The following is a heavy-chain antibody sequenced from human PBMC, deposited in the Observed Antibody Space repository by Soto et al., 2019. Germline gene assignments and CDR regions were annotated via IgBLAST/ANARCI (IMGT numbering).Heavy chain of an antibody. Sequence: QVQLVQSGAEVKKPGSSVKVSCKASGGTFSSYAISWVRQAPGQGLEWMGGIIPIFGTANYAQKFQGRVTITADEATSTGYRELSSLRSEDTAVYYCARDRSSSYYYYGMDVWGQGTTVTVSS. CDR1: GGTFSSYA. J-gene: IGHJ6*02. V-gene: IGHV1-69*01. D-gene: IGHD3-3*01. CDR2: IIPIFGTA. CDR3: ARDRSSSYYYYGMDV.